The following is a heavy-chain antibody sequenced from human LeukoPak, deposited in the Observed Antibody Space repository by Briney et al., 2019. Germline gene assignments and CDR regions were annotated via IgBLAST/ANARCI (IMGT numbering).Heavy chain of an antibody. Sequence: PSETLSLTCAVSGGSFSGYYWTWIRQPPGKGLEWIGEINHSGSANYNPSLKSRVTISLDTSKNQFSLRLSSVTAADTAVYYCARGQGTVTTHWGQGTLVTVSS. CDR2: INHSGSA. V-gene: IGHV4-34*01. J-gene: IGHJ4*02. D-gene: IGHD4-17*01. CDR3: ARGQGTVTTH. CDR1: GGSFSGYY.